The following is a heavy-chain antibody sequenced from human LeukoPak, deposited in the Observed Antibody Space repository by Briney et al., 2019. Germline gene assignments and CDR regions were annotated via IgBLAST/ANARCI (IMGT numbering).Heavy chain of an antibody. Sequence: PSETLSLTCTVSGGSINSYHWGWIRQPAGKGLEWIGRIYTTGSTNYNPSLESRVSMSVDTSRNQFSLKLTSVTAADTAMYYCARAGYTLSYYSLDYWGQGTLVTVSS. D-gene: IGHD1-26*01. CDR2: IYTTGST. J-gene: IGHJ4*02. CDR3: ARAGYTLSYYSLDY. V-gene: IGHV4-4*07. CDR1: GGSINSYH.